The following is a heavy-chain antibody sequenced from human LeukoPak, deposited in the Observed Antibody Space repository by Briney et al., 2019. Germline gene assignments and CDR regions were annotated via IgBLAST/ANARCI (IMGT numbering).Heavy chain of an antibody. CDR1: GGYISSSSYH. J-gene: IGHJ1*01. CDR2: IYYTGRT. CDR3: ARRRYYDSTGYLD. D-gene: IGHD3-22*01. Sequence: SETLSLTCTVSGGYISSSSYHWGWIRQPPGKGLEWIGDIYYTGRTYYNSSLKSRLTVSIDTSKNQISVKLASVTAADTAVYYCARRRYYDSTGYLDWGQGTLITVSS. V-gene: IGHV4-39*01.